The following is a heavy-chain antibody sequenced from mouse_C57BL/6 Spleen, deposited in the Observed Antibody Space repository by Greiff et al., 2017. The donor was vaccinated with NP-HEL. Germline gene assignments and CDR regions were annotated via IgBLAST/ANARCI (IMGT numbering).Heavy chain of an antibody. D-gene: IGHD1-1*01. CDR2: IYPRSGNT. CDR1: GYTFTSYG. CDR3: ARYSITTVPYWYFDV. J-gene: IGHJ1*03. Sequence: VQLQQSGAELARPGASVKLSCKASGYTFTSYGISWVKQRTGQGLEWIGEIYPRSGNTYYNEKFKGKATLTADKSSSTAYMELRSLTSEDSAVYFCARYSITTVPYWYFDVWGTGTTVTVSS. V-gene: IGHV1-81*01.